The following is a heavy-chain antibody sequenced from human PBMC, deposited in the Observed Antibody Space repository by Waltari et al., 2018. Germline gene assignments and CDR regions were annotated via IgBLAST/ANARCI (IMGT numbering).Heavy chain of an antibody. J-gene: IGHJ4*02. CDR3: APPRQWTFDS. CDR2: ILHDGTYK. Sequence: VYLVESGGGLAQPGGSLRLSCAASGFSFSEFVMNWVRQAPGKGLESVSVILHDGTYKYYADSGKCRFTVSRDNSKNTMDLQMNSLRVEDTAVYYCAPPRQWTFDSWGQGALVTVSS. V-gene: IGHV3-33*08. D-gene: IGHD6-19*01. CDR1: GFSFSEFV.